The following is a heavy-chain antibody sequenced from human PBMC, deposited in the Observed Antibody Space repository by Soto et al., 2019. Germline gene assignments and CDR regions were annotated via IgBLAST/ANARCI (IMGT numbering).Heavy chain of an antibody. Sequence: GSLRLSCAASGFTFSSYSMNWVRQAAGKGLEWVSSISSSSSYIYYADSVKGRFTISRDNAKNSLYLQMNSLRAEDTAVYYCARDPYSGYDYWFDPWGQGTLVTVSS. V-gene: IGHV3-21*01. CDR1: GFTFSSYS. J-gene: IGHJ5*02. CDR2: ISSSSSYI. CDR3: ARDPYSGYDYWFDP. D-gene: IGHD5-12*01.